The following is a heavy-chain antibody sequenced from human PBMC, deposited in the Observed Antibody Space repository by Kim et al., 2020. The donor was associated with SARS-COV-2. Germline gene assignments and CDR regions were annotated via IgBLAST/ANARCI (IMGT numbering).Heavy chain of an antibody. CDR2: IYYSGRT. D-gene: IGHD3-22*01. CDR3: ARARTPMIVVVINAFDI. V-gene: IGHV4-31*03. Sequence: SETLSLTCTVSGGSISSGGYYWSWIRQHPGKGLEWIGYIYYSGRTYYNSSLKSRVTISVDTSKNQFSLKLSSVTAADTAVYYCARARTPMIVVVINAFDIWGQGTIGTGSS. J-gene: IGHJ3*02. CDR1: GGSISSGGYY.